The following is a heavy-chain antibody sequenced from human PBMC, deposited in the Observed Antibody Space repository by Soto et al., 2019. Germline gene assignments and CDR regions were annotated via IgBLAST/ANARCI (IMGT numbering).Heavy chain of an antibody. D-gene: IGHD1-1*01. V-gene: IGHV1-46*01. CDR1: GYPFSHYY. J-gene: IGHJ4*02. CDR2: INPDGGAT. CDR3: ARGRRYTF. Sequence: QVQLLQSGAEVKKPGASVYISCKASGYPFSHYYMNWVRQAPGQGLAWMGKINPDGGATTFAQNFQGRVTITSDASTGTVYMELSSLTSDDTAVYYCARGRRYTFWGQGTLVSVSS.